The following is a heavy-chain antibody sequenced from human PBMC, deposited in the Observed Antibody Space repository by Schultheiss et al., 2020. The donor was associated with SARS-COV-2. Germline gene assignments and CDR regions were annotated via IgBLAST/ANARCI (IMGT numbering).Heavy chain of an antibody. CDR2: INHSGST. D-gene: IGHD3-3*01. CDR1: GGSFSGYY. J-gene: IGHJ4*02. CDR3: ARAGSDYDFWSGYHTYYFDY. V-gene: IGHV4-34*01. Sequence: GSLRLSCAVYGGSFSGYYWSWIRQPPGKGLEWIGEINHSGSTNYNPSLKSRVTISVDTSKNQFSLKLSSVTAADTAVYYCARAGSDYDFWSGYHTYYFDYWGQGTLVTVSS.